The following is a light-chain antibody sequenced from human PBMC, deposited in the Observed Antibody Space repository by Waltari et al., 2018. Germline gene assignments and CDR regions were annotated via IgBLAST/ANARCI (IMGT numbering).Light chain of an antibody. CDR3: LSYAATVSFG. CDR1: SSDVGNNNH. CDR2: EVS. Sequence: QPALTQPASVSGSPGQSITISGTGTSSDVGNNNHVCCYQKHPDKGPKLIIYEVSKRPSGVSDRFSGSKSGNTASLTISGLQAEDEADYYCLSYAATVSFGFGGGTKLTVL. J-gene: IGLJ2*01. V-gene: IGLV2-23*02.